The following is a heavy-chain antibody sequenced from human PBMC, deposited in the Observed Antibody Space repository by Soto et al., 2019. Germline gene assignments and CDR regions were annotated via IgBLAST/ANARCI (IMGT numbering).Heavy chain of an antibody. CDR3: ARDREPDAIWTFDS. CDR1: GFSLGKYT. J-gene: IGHJ4*02. V-gene: IGHV3-23*01. Sequence: GGSLRLSCAASGFSLGKYTMGWVRQAPGKGLEWVAESYSTGGTEYADSVKGRFTISRDNSKNTLFLQLNSLGVEDTALYYCARDREPDAIWTFDSWAKATLVTASS. CDR2: SYSTGGT. D-gene: IGHD2-21*01.